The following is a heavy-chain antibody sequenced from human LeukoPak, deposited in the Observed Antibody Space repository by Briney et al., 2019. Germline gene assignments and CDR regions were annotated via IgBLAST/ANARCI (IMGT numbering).Heavy chain of an antibody. CDR1: GFTFNDYT. D-gene: IGHD3-10*01. CDR2: ISYDGSNK. J-gene: IGHJ4*02. CDR3: ARELWFGELFFDY. Sequence: GGSLRLSCAASGFTFNDYTIHWLRHAPGKGLEWVAVISYDGSNKYYADSVKGRFTISRDTSKNTLYLQMNSLRAEDTAIYFCARELWFGELFFDYWGQGTLVTVSS. V-gene: IGHV3-30*04.